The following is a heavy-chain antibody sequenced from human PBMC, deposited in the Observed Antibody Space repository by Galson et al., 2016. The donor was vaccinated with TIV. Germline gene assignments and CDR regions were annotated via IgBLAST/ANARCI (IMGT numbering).Heavy chain of an antibody. CDR2: INPDSGAT. CDR1: GYTLSAYY. CDR3: ARVRLICGSACSHAFDI. V-gene: IGHV1-2*02. J-gene: IGHJ3*02. D-gene: IGHD2-21*02. Sequence: SVKVSCKASGYTLSAYYLHWVRQAPGQGLEWMGWINPDSGATEYAQKFQGRVTMTRDTSIGTAYMDLGRLRSDDTAVYFCARVRLICGSACSHAFDIWGQGTMVAVSS.